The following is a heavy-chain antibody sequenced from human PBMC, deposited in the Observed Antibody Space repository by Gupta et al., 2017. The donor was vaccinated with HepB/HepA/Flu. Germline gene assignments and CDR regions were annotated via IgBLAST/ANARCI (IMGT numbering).Heavy chain of an antibody. V-gene: IGHV1-2*02. CDR2: IEPNSVVT. CDR3: ARACYSDSESHLYYFDS. J-gene: IGHJ4*02. Sequence: VRQAPGQWLEWMGWIEPNSVVTIYAQKFHGRVTMTRDRSISTAYMELSRLRSDDTALYYCARACYSDSESHLYYFDSWGQGTLVTVSS. D-gene: IGHD5-18*01.